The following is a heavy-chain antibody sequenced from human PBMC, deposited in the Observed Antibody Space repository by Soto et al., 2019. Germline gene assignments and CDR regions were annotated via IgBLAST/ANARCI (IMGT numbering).Heavy chain of an antibody. D-gene: IGHD6-13*01. CDR1: GFTFSSYG. Sequence: QVQLVESGGGVVQPGRSLRLSCAASGFTFSSYGMHWVRQAPGKGLEWVAVISYDGSNKYYADSVKGRFTISRDNSKNTLYLQMNSLRAEDTAVYYCRTSIAARINWFDPWGQGTLVTVSS. CDR3: RTSIAARINWFDP. V-gene: IGHV3-30*03. J-gene: IGHJ5*02. CDR2: ISYDGSNK.